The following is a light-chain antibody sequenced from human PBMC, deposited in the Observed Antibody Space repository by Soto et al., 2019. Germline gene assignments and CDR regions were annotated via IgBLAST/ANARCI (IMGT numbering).Light chain of an antibody. Sequence: EIVLTQSPGTLSLSKGERATLSCRASQSVTSTHLAWYQQKPGQAPRLLIYDASTRATGIPDRFSGSGSGTDFTLTISRLEPEDFAVYCCQQFDGSLWTFGPVTKVDI. CDR1: QSVTSTH. J-gene: IGKJ1*01. CDR3: QQFDGSLWT. CDR2: DAS. V-gene: IGKV3-20*01.